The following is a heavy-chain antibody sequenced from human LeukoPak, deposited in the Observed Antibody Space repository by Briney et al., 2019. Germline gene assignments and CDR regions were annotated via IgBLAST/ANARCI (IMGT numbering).Heavy chain of an antibody. V-gene: IGHV4-59*01. CDR3: ARDRYYYDSSGYYSAFDT. CDR2: IYYSGRT. CDR1: GGSISSYY. D-gene: IGHD3-22*01. Sequence: SSETLSLTCSVSGGSISSYYWSWIRQPPGKGLEWIGYIYYSGRTNYNPSLKSRVTISVDTSKNQFSLTLSSVTAADTAVYYCARDRYYYDSSGYYSAFDTWGQGTMVTVSS. J-gene: IGHJ3*02.